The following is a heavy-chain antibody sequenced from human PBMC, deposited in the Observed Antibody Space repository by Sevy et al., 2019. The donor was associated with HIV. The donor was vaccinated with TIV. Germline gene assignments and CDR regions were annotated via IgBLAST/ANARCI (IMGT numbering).Heavy chain of an antibody. V-gene: IGHV3-7*01. CDR2: INENSSKK. Sequence: GGSLRLSCAASGFTFSSYWMSWVRQAPGKGLEWVANINENSSKKNYVDSVRGGFTISRDNAKNSVYLEMNSLRGEDTTVYSYARCGFHAYWGQGTLVTVSS. CDR3: ARCGFHAY. D-gene: IGHD2-21*01. J-gene: IGHJ4*02. CDR1: GFTFSSYW.